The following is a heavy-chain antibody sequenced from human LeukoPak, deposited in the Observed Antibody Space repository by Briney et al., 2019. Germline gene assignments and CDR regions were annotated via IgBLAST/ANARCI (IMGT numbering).Heavy chain of an antibody. D-gene: IGHD1-1*01. CDR3: ASQGGAMGGHDGWIDY. Sequence: PGGSLRLSCAASGSTFNKYSMNWVRQAPGKGLEWVSSISDASSYIFYADSVKGRFTISRDNAKNSLYLQMNSLRAEDTAVYYCASQGGAMGGHDGWIDYWGQGTLVTVPS. CDR2: ISDASSYI. J-gene: IGHJ4*02. CDR1: GSTFNKYS. V-gene: IGHV3-21*01.